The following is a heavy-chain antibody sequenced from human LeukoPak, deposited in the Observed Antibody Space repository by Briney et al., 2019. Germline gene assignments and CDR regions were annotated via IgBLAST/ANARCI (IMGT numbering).Heavy chain of an antibody. CDR2: IGTNNGNT. J-gene: IGHJ4*02. V-gene: IGHV1-18*01. CDR1: GYTFTTYG. Sequence: ASVKVSCKTSGYTFTTYGISWVRQAPGQGLEWMGWIGTNNGNTRYAQNFQGRVTMTTDTSTSTAYMELRSLRSDDTAVYYCARDFGSGSYCDYWGQGTLVTVSS. CDR3: ARDFGSGSYCDY. D-gene: IGHD3-10*01.